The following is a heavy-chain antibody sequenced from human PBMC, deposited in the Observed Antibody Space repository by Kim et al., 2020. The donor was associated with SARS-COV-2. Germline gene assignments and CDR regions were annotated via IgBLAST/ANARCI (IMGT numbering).Heavy chain of an antibody. CDR2: A. CDR3: ARGDSYGYLGY. V-gene: IGHV1-69*01. J-gene: IGHJ4*02. D-gene: IGHD5-18*01. Sequence: ANYAQKFQGRVTITADESTSTAYMELSSLRSEDTAVYYCARGDSYGYLGYWGQGTLVTVSS.